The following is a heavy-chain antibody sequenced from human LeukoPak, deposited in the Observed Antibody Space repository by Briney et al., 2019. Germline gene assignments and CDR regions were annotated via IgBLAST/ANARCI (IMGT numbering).Heavy chain of an antibody. J-gene: IGHJ4*02. V-gene: IGHV5-51*01. Sequence: GESPETLLKGSGYNFTTYWIGWVPQMPGKGLELMGIIYPGDSDTRYSPSFQGQVTISADKSISTAYLQWSSLQASDTAMYYCARHQTIAASASFDYWGQGTLVTVSS. CDR2: IYPGDSDT. CDR3: ARHQTIAASASFDY. CDR1: GYNFTTYW. D-gene: IGHD6-6*01.